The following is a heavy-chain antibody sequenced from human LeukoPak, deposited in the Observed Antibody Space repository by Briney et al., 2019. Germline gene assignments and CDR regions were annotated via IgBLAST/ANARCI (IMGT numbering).Heavy chain of an antibody. J-gene: IGHJ4*02. CDR2: IFPKTSAT. Sequence: ASVRVSCKASGYTFTDYHIYWLRQAPGQGLEWMAWIFPKTSATTYAREFQGRVTLTSDTSIRTAYMDLRALTSDDTAVYFCARTGVGSGLTYWGQGTQVTVSS. V-gene: IGHV1-2*02. CDR3: ARTGVGSGLTY. CDR1: GYTFTDYH. D-gene: IGHD3-22*01.